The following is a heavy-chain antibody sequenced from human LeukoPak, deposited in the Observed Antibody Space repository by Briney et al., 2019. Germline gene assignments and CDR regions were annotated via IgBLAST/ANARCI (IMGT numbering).Heavy chain of an antibody. CDR1: GGSISSYY. Sequence: SETLSLTCTVSGGSISSYYWSWIRKPPGKGLEWIGYIYYSGSTNYNPSLKSRVTISVDTSKNQFSLKLSSVTAADTAVYYCARINWGREYYFDYWGQGTLVTVSS. CDR2: IYYSGST. J-gene: IGHJ4*02. CDR3: ARINWGREYYFDY. D-gene: IGHD7-27*01. V-gene: IGHV4-59*01.